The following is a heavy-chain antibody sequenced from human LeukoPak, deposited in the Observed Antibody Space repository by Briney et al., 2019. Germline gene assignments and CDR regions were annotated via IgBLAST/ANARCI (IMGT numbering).Heavy chain of an antibody. D-gene: IGHD3-22*01. V-gene: IGHV4-4*07. CDR3: ARESITMIVVVSAPHDAFDI. CDR1: GGSISSYY. Sequence: SETLSLTCTVSGGSISSYYWSWIRQPAGKGLEWIGRIYTSGSTNYNPSLKSRVTMSVDTSKNQFSLKLSSVTAADTAVYYCARESITMIVVVSAPHDAFDIWGQGTMVTVSS. CDR2: IYTSGST. J-gene: IGHJ3*02.